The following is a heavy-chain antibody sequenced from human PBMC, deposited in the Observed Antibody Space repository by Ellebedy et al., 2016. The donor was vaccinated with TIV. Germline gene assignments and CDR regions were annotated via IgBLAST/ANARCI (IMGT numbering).Heavy chain of an antibody. CDR1: GGPFSGYY. CDR2: INHSACT. CDR3: AGAYLGDPHWFDP. Sequence: MPGGSLRLSCGVYGGPFSGYYWSWTRQPPGTGLEWLGEINHSACTNYNPSVKSRLTMSVDTHREQFSLKLSPVTAADTAIYFCAGAYLGDPHWFDPWGQGIPVIVSS. D-gene: IGHD3-16*01. V-gene: IGHV4-34*01. J-gene: IGHJ5*02.